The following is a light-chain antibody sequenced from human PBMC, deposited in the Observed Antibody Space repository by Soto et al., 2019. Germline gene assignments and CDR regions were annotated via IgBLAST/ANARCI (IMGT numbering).Light chain of an antibody. CDR3: QHYGISPFT. CDR2: GAS. J-gene: IGKJ3*01. Sequence: EIVLTQSPGTLSLSPGERATLSCRASQTVTSSYLAWYQQKPGQAPRLLIYGASSRATGIPDRFSGSGSGTDFTLTISRPEPEDFAVYYCQHYGISPFTFGPGTKVEFK. CDR1: QTVTSSY. V-gene: IGKV3-20*01.